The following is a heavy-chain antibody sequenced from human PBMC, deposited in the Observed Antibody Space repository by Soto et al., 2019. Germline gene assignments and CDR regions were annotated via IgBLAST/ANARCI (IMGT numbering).Heavy chain of an antibody. CDR1: AGNIRSRDYR. J-gene: IGHJ5*02. CDR2: IYYSGST. Sequence: SVMQPLTCTVAAGNIRSRDYRWICKHKPPGKGLEWIGYIYYSGSTYYNPSLKSRVTISVDTSKNQFSLKLSSVTAADMAVYHGAGGSGYEGLGLDLWGQGTL. CDR3: AGGSGYEGLGLDL. V-gene: IGHV4-30-4*08. D-gene: IGHD5-12*01.